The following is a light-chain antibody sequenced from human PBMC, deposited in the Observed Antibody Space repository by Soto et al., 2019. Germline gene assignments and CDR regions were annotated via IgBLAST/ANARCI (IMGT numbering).Light chain of an antibody. CDR1: QSVGSF. CDR2: DAS. J-gene: IGKJ3*01. CDR3: QHRSNWLGT. Sequence: EIVLTQSPATLSLSPGERATLSCSASQSVGSFLAWYQQKSGQAPRLLIYDASNRAPGIPARFSGSGSGTDFTLTISSLEPEDFAVYYCQHRSNWLGTFGPGTKVDIK. V-gene: IGKV3-11*01.